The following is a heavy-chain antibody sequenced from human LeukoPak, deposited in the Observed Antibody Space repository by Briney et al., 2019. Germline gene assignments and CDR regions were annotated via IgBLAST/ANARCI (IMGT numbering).Heavy chain of an antibody. D-gene: IGHD2-8*01. CDR1: GGSISSTNW. V-gene: IGHV4-4*02. Sequence: SETLSLTCAVSGGSISSTNWWSWVRQPPGKGLEWIGEIYRSGTTNYKPSLKSRVTISLDKSRNHFSLKLTSVTAADTAVYYCAREGMLYGTGAFDIWGQGTMVTVSS. CDR2: IYRSGTT. J-gene: IGHJ3*02. CDR3: AREGMLYGTGAFDI.